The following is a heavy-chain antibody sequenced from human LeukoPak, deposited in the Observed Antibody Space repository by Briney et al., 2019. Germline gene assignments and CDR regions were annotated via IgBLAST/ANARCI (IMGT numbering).Heavy chain of an antibody. Sequence: PGGSLRLSCAASGFTVSSNYMSWVRQAPGKWLEWVSVIYSGGSTYYADSVKGRFTISRDNARNSLYLQMHSLRAEDTAVYYCARLMTGPYFFDYWGQGTLVTVSS. CDR1: GFTVSSNY. D-gene: IGHD3-9*01. V-gene: IGHV3-66*01. J-gene: IGHJ4*02. CDR3: ARLMTGPYFFDY. CDR2: IYSGGST.